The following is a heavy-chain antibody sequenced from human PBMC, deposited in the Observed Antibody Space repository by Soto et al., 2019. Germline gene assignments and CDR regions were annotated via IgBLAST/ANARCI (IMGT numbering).Heavy chain of an antibody. CDR1: GGTFSSYT. D-gene: IGHD2-21*02. Sequence: QVQLVQSGAEVKKPGSSVKVSCNASGGTFSSYTISWVRQAPGQGLEWMGGIIPIFGTANYAQKFQGRVTITADEATSTAYMELSSLRSEDTAVYYCARSTIVVVTAIPRAGGMDVWGQGTTVTVSS. V-gene: IGHV1-69*12. CDR2: IIPIFGTA. J-gene: IGHJ6*02. CDR3: ARSTIVVVTAIPRAGGMDV.